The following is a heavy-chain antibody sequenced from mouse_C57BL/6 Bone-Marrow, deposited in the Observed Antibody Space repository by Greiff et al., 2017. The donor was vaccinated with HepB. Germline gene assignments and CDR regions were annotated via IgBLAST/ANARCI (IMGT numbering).Heavy chain of an antibody. V-gene: IGHV1-64*01. J-gene: IGHJ1*03. CDR3: ARRGYYGSSFHWYFDV. Sequence: QVQLQQSGAELVKPGASVKLSCKASGYTFTSDWMHWVKQRPGQGLEWIGMIHPNSGSTNYNEKFKSKATLTVDKSSSTAYMQLSSLTSEDSAVYYCARRGYYGSSFHWYFDVWGTGTTVTVSS. CDR1: GYTFTSDW. CDR2: IHPNSGST. D-gene: IGHD1-1*01.